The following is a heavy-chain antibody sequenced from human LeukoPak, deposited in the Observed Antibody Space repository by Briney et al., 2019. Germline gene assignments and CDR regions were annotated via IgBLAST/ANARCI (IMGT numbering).Heavy chain of an antibody. CDR2: IKSKTDGGTT. Sequence: SCKASGGTFSSYAISWVRQAPGKGLEWVGRIKSKTDGGTTDYAAPVKGRFTISRDDSKNTLYLQMNSLKTEDTAVYYCTTAICSSTSCYYYYYMDVWGKGTTATVSS. D-gene: IGHD2-2*01. CDR1: GGTFSSYA. J-gene: IGHJ6*03. CDR3: TTAICSSTSCYYYYYMDV. V-gene: IGHV3-15*01.